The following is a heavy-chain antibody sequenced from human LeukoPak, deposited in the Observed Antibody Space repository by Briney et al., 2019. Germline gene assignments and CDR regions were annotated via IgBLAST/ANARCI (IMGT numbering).Heavy chain of an antibody. D-gene: IGHD2-21*01. CDR2: IIPILGIA. V-gene: IGHV1-69*02. J-gene: IGHJ4*02. CDR3: ASGSSGGESIDY. CDR1: GGTFSSYT. Sequence: SVKVSCKASGGTFSSYTISWVRQAPGQGLEWMGRIIPILGIANYAQKFQGRVTITADKSTSTAYLELSSLRSEDTDVYYCASGSSGGESIDYWGQGTLVTVSS.